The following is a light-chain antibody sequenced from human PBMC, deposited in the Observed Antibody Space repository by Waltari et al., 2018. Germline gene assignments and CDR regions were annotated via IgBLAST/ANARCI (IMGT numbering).Light chain of an antibody. CDR3: SSYTSISPVV. J-gene: IGLJ2*01. Sequence: QSALTQPAPLSGSPGQSITIPCTATSSDIGAYNYVSWYQQHPGKAPKLMIYGVPNRPSGVSNRFSGSKSGNTASLTISGLQAEDEADYHCSSYTSISPVVFGGGTKLTVL. V-gene: IGLV2-14*01. CDR1: SSDIGAYNY. CDR2: GVP.